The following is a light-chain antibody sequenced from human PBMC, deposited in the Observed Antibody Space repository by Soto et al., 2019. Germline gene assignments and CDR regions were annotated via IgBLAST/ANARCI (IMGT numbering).Light chain of an antibody. CDR2: GAS. V-gene: IGKV3-15*01. CDR3: KQYGGXPRT. J-gene: IGKJ1*01. Sequence: EILMTQSPATLSVSPGERATLSVRASQSVDGNLACYQQKPGQAPRLLIYGASTRATGISARLSGSGSGTEFTLTISSLQSEDFAVYYSKQYGGXPRTCGQGTKV. CDR1: QSVDGN.